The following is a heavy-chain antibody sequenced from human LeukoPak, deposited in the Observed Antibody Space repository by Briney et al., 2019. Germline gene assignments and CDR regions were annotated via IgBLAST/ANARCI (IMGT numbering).Heavy chain of an antibody. Sequence: SETLSLTCTVSGGSISSGGYYWSWIRQPPGKGLEWIGYIYHSGSTYYNPSLKSPVTISINRYKNQSSLKLSSVTAADTAVYYCAQTVYYYYYMDVWGKGTTVTVSS. CDR3: AQTVYYYYYMDV. CDR1: GGSISSGGYY. CDR2: IYHSGST. V-gene: IGHV4-30-2*01. J-gene: IGHJ6*03.